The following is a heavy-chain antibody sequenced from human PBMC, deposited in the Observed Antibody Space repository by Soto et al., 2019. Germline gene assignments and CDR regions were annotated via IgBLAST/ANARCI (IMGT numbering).Heavy chain of an antibody. CDR1: GLAFSTADRA. Sequence: QITVKESGPALVKPTQTLTLTCTFSGLAFSTADRAVGWIRQAPGKALDWLALIDGDDNKRYSPSLKNRLTIASGTSKNQVVLTMPDMDPVDTDTYSCAHGRTSGTTIFFEYWGQGTLVTVSA. J-gene: IGHJ4*02. V-gene: IGHV2-5*02. CDR3: AHGRTSGTTIFFEY. CDR2: IDGDDNK. D-gene: IGHD1-1*01.